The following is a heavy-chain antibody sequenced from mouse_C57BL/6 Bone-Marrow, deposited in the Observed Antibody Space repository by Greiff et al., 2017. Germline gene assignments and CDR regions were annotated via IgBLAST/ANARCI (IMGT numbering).Heavy chain of an antibody. V-gene: IGHV1-15*01. CDR1: GYTCTDYE. J-gene: IGHJ2*01. CDR2: IDPETGGT. CDR3: TRWEYYFDD. D-gene: IGHD4-1*01. Sequence: VQLQQSGAELVRPGASVTLSCKASGYTCTDYEMHWVKQTPVHGLEWIGAIDPETGGTAYNQKFKGKAILTADKSSSTAYMELRSLTSEDSAVYYCTRWEYYFDDWGQGTTLTVSS.